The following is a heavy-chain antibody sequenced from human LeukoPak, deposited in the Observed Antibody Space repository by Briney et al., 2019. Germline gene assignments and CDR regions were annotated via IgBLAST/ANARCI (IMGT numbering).Heavy chain of an antibody. D-gene: IGHD3-22*01. V-gene: IGHV3-74*01. CDR3: ARATYYYDSSGYRAVYYFDY. J-gene: IGHJ4*02. Sequence: GGSLRLSCAASGFTFSSYWMHWVRQAPGKGLLWVSRINTDETITTYADSVKGRFTISRDNAKNTLYLQMNSLRAEDTAVYYCARATYYYDSSGYRAVYYFDYWGQGTLVTVSS. CDR1: GFTFSSYW. CDR2: INTDETIT.